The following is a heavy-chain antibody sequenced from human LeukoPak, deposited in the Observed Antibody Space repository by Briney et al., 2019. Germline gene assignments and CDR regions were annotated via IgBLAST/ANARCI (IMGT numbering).Heavy chain of an antibody. CDR3: ARSRMIYDVDYYYYLDV. Sequence: ASVKVSCKASGGRFSNDAISWVRQAPGQGLEWMGGIIPIFGTPNYAQKFQDRVTITTDESTTTAYMELSSLRSEDTAVYYCARSRMIYDVDYYYYLDVWGKGTTVVVSS. V-gene: IGHV1-69*05. D-gene: IGHD3-3*01. CDR2: IIPIFGTP. J-gene: IGHJ6*03. CDR1: GGRFSNDA.